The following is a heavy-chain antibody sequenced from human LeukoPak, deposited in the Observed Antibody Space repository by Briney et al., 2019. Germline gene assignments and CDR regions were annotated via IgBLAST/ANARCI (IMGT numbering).Heavy chain of an antibody. CDR3: ARDRGFGQADV. V-gene: IGHV3-7*01. D-gene: IGHD3-10*01. J-gene: IGHJ6*04. Sequence: PGGSLRLSCAASGFTFSGYWMSWLRQAPGKGLEWVANIKQDGGEKYYVDSVKGRFTISRDNAKNSLYLQMNSLRAEDTAMYYCARDRGFGQADVWGKGTTVTVSS. CDR2: IKQDGGEK. CDR1: GFTFSGYW.